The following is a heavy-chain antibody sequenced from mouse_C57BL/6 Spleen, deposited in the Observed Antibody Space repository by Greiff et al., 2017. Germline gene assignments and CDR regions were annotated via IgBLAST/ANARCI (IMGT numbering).Heavy chain of an antibody. CDR3: TGRGPPFAY. Sequence: DVKLVESGGGLVQPGGSMKLSCVASGFTFSNYWMNWVRQSPEKGLEWVAQIRLKSDNYATHYAESVKGRFTISRDDSKSSVYLQMNNLRAEDTGIYYCTGRGPPFAYWGQGTLVTVSA. CDR1: GFTFSNYW. J-gene: IGHJ3*01. CDR2: IRLKSDNYAT. V-gene: IGHV6-3*01.